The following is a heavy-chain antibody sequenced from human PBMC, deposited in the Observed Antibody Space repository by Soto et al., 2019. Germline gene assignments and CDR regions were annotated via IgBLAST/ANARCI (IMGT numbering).Heavy chain of an antibody. CDR1: AGSISSGGYY. Sequence: SETMSLTCTVSAGSISSGGYYWSWIRQHPGKGLEWIGYIYYSGSIYYNPSLKSRVTISVDKSKNQFSLKLSSVTAADTAVYYCATSTIFGAINDSWGQGTLVTVSS. V-gene: IGHV4-31*03. CDR3: ATSTIFGAINDS. J-gene: IGHJ4*02. CDR2: IYYSGSI. D-gene: IGHD3-3*01.